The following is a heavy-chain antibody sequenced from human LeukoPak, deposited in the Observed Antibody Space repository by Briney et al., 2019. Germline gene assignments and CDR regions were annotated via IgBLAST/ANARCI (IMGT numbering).Heavy chain of an antibody. Sequence: PGVSLRLSCAASGFAVSSNYMSWVRQAQGKGLEWVSVIYTGGSTYYADSVKGRFTISRDNSKNTVHLQMNSLRAEDTAVYYCARERGTSGYILAFWGQGTLVTVSS. CDR3: ARERGTSGYILAF. CDR1: GFAVSSNY. D-gene: IGHD3-22*01. CDR2: IYTGGST. V-gene: IGHV3-53*01. J-gene: IGHJ4*02.